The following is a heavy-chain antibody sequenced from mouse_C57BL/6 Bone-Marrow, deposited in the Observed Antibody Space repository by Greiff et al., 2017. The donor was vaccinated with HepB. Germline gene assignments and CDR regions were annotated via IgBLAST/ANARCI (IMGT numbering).Heavy chain of an antibody. Sequence: QVQLQQSGAELVKPGASVKLSCKASGYTFTSYWIQWVKQRPGQGLEWIGEIDPSDSYTNYNQKFKGKATLTVDTSSSTAYMQLSSLTSEDSAVYYCASPIAYYSILFAYWGQGTLVTVSA. CDR2: IDPSDSYT. V-gene: IGHV1-50*01. D-gene: IGHD2-5*01. CDR3: ASPIAYYSILFAY. CDR1: GYTFTSYW. J-gene: IGHJ3*01.